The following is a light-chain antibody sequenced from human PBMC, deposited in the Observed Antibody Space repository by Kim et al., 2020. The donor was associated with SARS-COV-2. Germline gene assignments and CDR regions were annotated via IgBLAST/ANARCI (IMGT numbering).Light chain of an antibody. CDR1: QSLSNTN. CDR2: GAS. V-gene: IGKV3-20*01. CDR3: QQYDSSPRT. Sequence: EVVLTQFPGTLSLSPGERATLSCRASQSLSNTNLVWYQQRSGQPPRLLIYGASTRATGIPDRFSGSGSGTDFTLTINRLEPEDFAVYYCQQYDSSPRTIGQGTKVDIK. J-gene: IGKJ1*01.